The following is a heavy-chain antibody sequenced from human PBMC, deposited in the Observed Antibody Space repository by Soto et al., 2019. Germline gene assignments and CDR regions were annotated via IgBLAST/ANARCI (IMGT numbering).Heavy chain of an antibody. J-gene: IGHJ4*02. V-gene: IGHV4-39*01. D-gene: IGHD3-22*01. Sequence: QLQLQESGPGLVKPSETLSLTCTVSGGSISSSSYYWGWIRQPPGKGLEWIGSIYYSGSTYYNPSLKSRVTISVDTSKNQFSLKLSSVTAADTAVYYCARMEEYYYDSSGYFFDYWGQGTLVTVSS. CDR2: IYYSGST. CDR1: GGSISSSSYY. CDR3: ARMEEYYYDSSGYFFDY.